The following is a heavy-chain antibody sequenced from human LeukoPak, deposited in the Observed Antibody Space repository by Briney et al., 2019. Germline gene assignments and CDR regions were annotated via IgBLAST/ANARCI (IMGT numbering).Heavy chain of an antibody. D-gene: IGHD5-12*01. V-gene: IGHV4-59*08. CDR1: GGSISSYY. CDR2: IYYSGST. Sequence: SETLSLTCTVSGGSISSYYWSWIRQPPGKGLEWIGCIYYSGSTNYNPSLKSRVTISVDTSKNQFSLKLSSVTAADTAVYYCARQPTYSGYAQLGMDVWGQGTTVTVSS. CDR3: ARQPTYSGYAQLGMDV. J-gene: IGHJ6*02.